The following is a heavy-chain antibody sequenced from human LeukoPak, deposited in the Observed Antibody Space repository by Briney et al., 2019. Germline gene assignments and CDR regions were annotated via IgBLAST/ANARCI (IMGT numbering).Heavy chain of an antibody. CDR3: ARYGGSGWVIDN. D-gene: IGHD6-19*01. J-gene: IGHJ4*02. V-gene: IGHV4-59*08. Sequence: PSETLSLTCTVSGGSISSYYWTWLRQPPGKGLEWTGYIYYTGATSYNPSLKSRVTISVDTSKKQFSLKLTSVTAADTAVYYCARYGGSGWVIDNWGQGTLVTVSS. CDR1: GGSISSYY. CDR2: IYYTGAT.